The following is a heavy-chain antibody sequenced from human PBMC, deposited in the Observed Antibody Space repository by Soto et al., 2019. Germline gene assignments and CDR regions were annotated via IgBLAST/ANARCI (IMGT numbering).Heavy chain of an antibody. CDR1: GYSFTSYW. CDR2: IYPGDSDT. CDR3: ARTSMQSRGYSYGHGGMDV. V-gene: IGHV5-51*01. Sequence: PGESLKISCKGSGYSFTSYWIGWARQMPGKGLEWMGIIYPGDSDTRYSPSFQGHVTISADKSISTAYLQWSSLKASDTAMYYCARTSMQSRGYSYGHGGMDVWGQGTTVTVSS. J-gene: IGHJ6*02. D-gene: IGHD5-18*01.